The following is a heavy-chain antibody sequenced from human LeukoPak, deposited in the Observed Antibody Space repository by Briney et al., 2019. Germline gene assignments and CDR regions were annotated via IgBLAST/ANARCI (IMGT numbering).Heavy chain of an antibody. CDR2: IIPIFGTA. Sequence: VKVSCKASGGTFSSYAISWVRQAPGQGLGWMGGIIPIFGTANYAQKFQGRVTITADESTSTAYMELGSLRSDDTAVYYCAREEDYGGNPFDYWGQGTLVTVSS. CDR3: AREEDYGGNPFDY. V-gene: IGHV1-69*13. J-gene: IGHJ4*02. D-gene: IGHD4-23*01. CDR1: GGTFSSYA.